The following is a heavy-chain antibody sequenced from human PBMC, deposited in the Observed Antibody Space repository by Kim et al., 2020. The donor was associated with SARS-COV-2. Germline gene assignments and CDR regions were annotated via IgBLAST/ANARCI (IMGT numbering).Heavy chain of an antibody. CDR3: ARDGWCSGGSCYPGAVDI. CDR1: GYTFTSYG. D-gene: IGHD2-15*01. Sequence: ASVKVSCKASGYTFTSYGISWVRQAPGQGLEWMGWISASNGNTNYAQKLQGRVTMTTDTSTNTAYMELRNLRSDDTAVYFCARDGWCSGGSCYPGAVDIWGQWTMVTVSS. CDR2: ISASNGNT. V-gene: IGHV1-18*01. J-gene: IGHJ3*02.